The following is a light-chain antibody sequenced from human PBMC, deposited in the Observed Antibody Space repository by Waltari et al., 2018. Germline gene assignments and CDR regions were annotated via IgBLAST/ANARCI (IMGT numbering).Light chain of an antibody. J-gene: IGKJ1*01. CDR1: QGIRNS. Sequence: DIQMTQSPSSLSASVGDRVTITCRASQGIRNSLAWYQQKPGRVPQLLIYDASTLQSGGPSRFSGSGSGTDFTLTIRSLQPEDVATYFCQKYSSAPPTFGQGTKVEIK. V-gene: IGKV1-27*01. CDR2: DAS. CDR3: QKYSSAPPT.